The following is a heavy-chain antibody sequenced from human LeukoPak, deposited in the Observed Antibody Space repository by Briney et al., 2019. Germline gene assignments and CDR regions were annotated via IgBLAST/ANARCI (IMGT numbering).Heavy chain of an antibody. CDR1: GGTFSSYA. D-gene: IGHD3-10*01. Sequence: SVKVSCKASGGTFSSYAISWVRQAPGQGLEWMGGIIPIFGTANYAQKFQGRVTITTDESTSTAYMELSSLRSEDTAVYYCAKDYDGSGSLDYWGQGTLVTVSS. CDR3: AKDYDGSGSLDY. J-gene: IGHJ4*02. CDR2: IIPIFGTA. V-gene: IGHV1-69*05.